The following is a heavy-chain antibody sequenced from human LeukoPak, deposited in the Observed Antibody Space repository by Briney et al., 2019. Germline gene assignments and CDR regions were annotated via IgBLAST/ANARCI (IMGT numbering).Heavy chain of an antibody. J-gene: IGHJ4*02. CDR1: GFNFSSYW. D-gene: IGHD5-18*01. V-gene: IGHV3-74*01. CDR3: ARVTAMIIGLTF. Sequence: PGGSLRLSCAASGFNFSSYWMHWVRQAPGKGLVWVSLIKTDAITTIYADSVKGRFTVSRDHAKNTMDLQLNSLRAEDTAVYYCARVTAMIIGLTFWGQGTLVTVSS. CDR2: IKTDAITT.